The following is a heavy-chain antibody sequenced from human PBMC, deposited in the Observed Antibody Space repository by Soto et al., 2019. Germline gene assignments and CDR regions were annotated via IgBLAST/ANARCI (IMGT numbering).Heavy chain of an antibody. CDR2: IYYSGST. D-gene: IGHD3-16*02. V-gene: IGHV4-39*07. CDR1: GGSISSSSYY. Sequence: PSETLSLTCTVSGGSISSSSYYWGWIRQPPGKGLEWIGSIYYSGSTYYNPSLKSRVTISVDTSENQFSLKLSSVTAADTAVYYCARPRINYDYVWGSYRYPPNYFDYWGQGTLVTVSS. CDR3: ARPRINYDYVWGSYRYPPNYFDY. J-gene: IGHJ4*02.